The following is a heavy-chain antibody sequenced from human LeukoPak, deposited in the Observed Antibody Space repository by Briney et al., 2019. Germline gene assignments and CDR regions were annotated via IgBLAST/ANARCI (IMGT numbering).Heavy chain of an antibody. V-gene: IGHV4-34*01. Sequence: PSETLSLTCAVYGGSFSGYYWSWIRQPPGKGLEWSGEINHSGSTNYNPSLKSRVTISVDTSKNQFSLKLSSVTAADTAVYYCARRRHFWSPYNWFDPWGQGTLVTVSS. J-gene: IGHJ5*02. D-gene: IGHD3-3*02. CDR1: GGSFSGYY. CDR3: ARRRHFWSPYNWFDP. CDR2: INHSGST.